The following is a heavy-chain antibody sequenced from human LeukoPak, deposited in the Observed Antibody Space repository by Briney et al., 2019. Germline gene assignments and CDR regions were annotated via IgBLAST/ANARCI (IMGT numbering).Heavy chain of an antibody. CDR3: ASDPPRLTQSKEYYFDY. CDR1: GFTFSSYS. D-gene: IGHD1-14*01. J-gene: IGHJ4*02. CDR2: ISSSSSYI. V-gene: IGHV3-21*01. Sequence: PGGSLRLSCAASGFTFSSYSMNWVRQAPGKGLEWVSSISSSSSYIYYADSVKGRFTISRDNAKNSLYLQMNSLRAEDTAVYYCASDPPRLTQSKEYYFDYWGQGTLVTVSS.